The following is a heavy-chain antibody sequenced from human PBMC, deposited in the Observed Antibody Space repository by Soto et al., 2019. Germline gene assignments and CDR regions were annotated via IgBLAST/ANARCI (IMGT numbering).Heavy chain of an antibody. CDR2: VIPIFGTP. Sequence: QGQLVQSGAEVKKPGSSVKVSCKAPGGTFSTYAISWSRQATGQGLEWMGGVIPIFGTPKYAQKFQGRVTITADESTSTGYMELRSLRSEDTAVYYCARSQGGSSSLDIYYYYYYGMDVWGQGTTVTVSS. CDR3: ARSQGGSSSLDIYYYYYYGMDV. D-gene: IGHD2-15*01. CDR1: GGTFSTYA. V-gene: IGHV1-69*01. J-gene: IGHJ6*02.